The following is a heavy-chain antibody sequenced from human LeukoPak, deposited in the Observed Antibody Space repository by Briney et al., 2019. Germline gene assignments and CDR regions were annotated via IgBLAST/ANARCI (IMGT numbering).Heavy chain of an antibody. CDR2: INHSGST. CDR1: GGSFSGYY. CDR3: ARQPMIVGNIFDY. Sequence: PSETLSLTCAVYGGSFSGYYWSWIRQPPGKGLEWIGEINHSGSTNYNPSLKSRVTISVDTSKNQFSLKLSSVTAADTAVYYCARQPMIVGNIFDYWGQGTLVTVSS. D-gene: IGHD3-22*01. V-gene: IGHV4-34*01. J-gene: IGHJ4*02.